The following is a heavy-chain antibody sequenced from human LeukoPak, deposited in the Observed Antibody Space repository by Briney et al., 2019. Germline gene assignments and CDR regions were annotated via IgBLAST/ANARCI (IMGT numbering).Heavy chain of an antibody. Sequence: PSETLSLTCAVYGGSFSGYYWSWIRQPPGKGLEWIGEINHSGSTNYNPSLKSRVTISVDTSKNQFPLKLSSVTAADTAVYYCARARVLRFLEWLSMGGWFDPWGQGTLVTVSS. D-gene: IGHD3-3*01. CDR2: INHSGST. V-gene: IGHV4-34*01. J-gene: IGHJ5*02. CDR3: ARARVLRFLEWLSMGGWFDP. CDR1: GGSFSGYY.